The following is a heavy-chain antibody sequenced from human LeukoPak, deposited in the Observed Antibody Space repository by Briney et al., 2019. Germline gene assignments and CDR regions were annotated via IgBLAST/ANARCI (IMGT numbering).Heavy chain of an antibody. CDR3: AREGNYCSGGSCYTGRFDY. Sequence: SVKVSCKASGGTFSSYAISWVRQAPGQGLEWMGGLIPIFGTANYAQKFQGRVTITADESTSAAYMELSSLRSEDTAVYYCAREGNYCSGGSCYTGRFDYWGQGTLVTVSS. CDR2: LIPIFGTA. D-gene: IGHD2-15*01. J-gene: IGHJ4*02. V-gene: IGHV1-69*01. CDR1: GGTFSSYA.